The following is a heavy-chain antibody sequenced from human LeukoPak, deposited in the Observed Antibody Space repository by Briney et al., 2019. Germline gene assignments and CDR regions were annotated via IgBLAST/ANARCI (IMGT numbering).Heavy chain of an antibody. V-gene: IGHV4-59*12. Sequence: PSETLSLTCTVSGGAISSYYWSWIRPPPGKGLEWIGYIYYSGSTHYKPSLKSRVTLSVDTSKNQYSLTLTAVTAAYTAVYYCARDPAAAGIDAFDIWRQGTMHSVSS. J-gene: IGHJ3*02. CDR1: GGAISSYY. CDR2: IYYSGST. D-gene: IGHD6-13*01. CDR3: ARDPAAAGIDAFDI.